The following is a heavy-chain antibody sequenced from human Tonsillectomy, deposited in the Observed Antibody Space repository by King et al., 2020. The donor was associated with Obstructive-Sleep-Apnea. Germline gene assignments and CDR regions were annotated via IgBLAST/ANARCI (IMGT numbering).Heavy chain of an antibody. CDR3: VRYDTAGYLDY. CDR2: GYPCDSDT. Sequence: QLVQSGAEVKKPGESLRISCKGSEYGFANYWIAWVRQMPGKGLEWMGIGYPCDSDTTYNPAFQGHVPFSTDKSIKTTYLQWSSLKASDTAIYYRVRYDTAGYLDYWGQGTPVTVSS. J-gene: IGHJ4*02. D-gene: IGHD3-22*01. CDR1: EYGFANYW. V-gene: IGHV5-51*01.